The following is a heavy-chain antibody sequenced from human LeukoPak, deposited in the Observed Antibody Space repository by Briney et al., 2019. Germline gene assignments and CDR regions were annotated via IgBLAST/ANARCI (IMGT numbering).Heavy chain of an antibody. D-gene: IGHD6-19*01. CDR3: AREQIAVAGKGTFDY. Sequence: SETLSLTCTVSGGSISSYYWSWIRQHPGKGLEWIGYIYYSGSTYYNPSLKSRVTISVDTSKNQFSLKLSSVTAADTAVYYCAREQIAVAGKGTFDYWGQGTLVTVSS. J-gene: IGHJ4*02. CDR1: GGSISSYY. V-gene: IGHV4-59*06. CDR2: IYYSGST.